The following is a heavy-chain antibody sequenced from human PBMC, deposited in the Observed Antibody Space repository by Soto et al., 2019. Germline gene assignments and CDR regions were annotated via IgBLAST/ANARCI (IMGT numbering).Heavy chain of an antibody. CDR1: GFTFSDSY. J-gene: IGHJ4*02. D-gene: IGHD4-17*01. CDR2: ISSSGNTV. CDR3: ARAPDYGDYFDY. Sequence: GGSLRLSCEASGFTFSDSYMSWIRQAPGKGLEWVSYISSSGNTVYYADSVKGRFTISRDNAKNSLYLQMNSLRAEDTAVYYCARAPDYGDYFDYWGQGTLVTVSS. V-gene: IGHV3-11*01.